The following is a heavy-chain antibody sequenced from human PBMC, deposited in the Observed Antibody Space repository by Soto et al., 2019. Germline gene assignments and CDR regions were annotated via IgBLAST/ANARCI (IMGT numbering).Heavy chain of an antibody. J-gene: IGHJ6*02. Sequence: RLLESGGGLVQPGGSLRLSCTASGFTFKIYAMSWVRQAPRKGLEWVSGITASASTTYYGDSAKGRFTISIDNSKNTLAVQVNSLRVEVTAVYYCARRVWFGESSYRYYGMDVWGQGTTVTVSS. V-gene: IGHV3-23*01. D-gene: IGHD3-10*01. CDR3: ARRVWFGESSYRYYGMDV. CDR2: ITASASTT. CDR1: GFTFKIYA.